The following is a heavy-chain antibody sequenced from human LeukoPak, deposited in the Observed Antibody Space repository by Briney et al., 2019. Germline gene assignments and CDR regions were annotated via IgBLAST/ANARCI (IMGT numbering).Heavy chain of an antibody. D-gene: IGHD3-10*01. CDR1: GGSINSGDYY. Sequence: SETLSLTCTVSGGSINSGDYYWVWIRQPPGKGLEWIGSIYYSGSTSYNPSLKSRVTMTVDTSKSQFSLKLSSVTAADTAVYYCARVSMVRGVMGYYYYMDVWGKGTTVTISS. J-gene: IGHJ6*03. V-gene: IGHV4-39*07. CDR2: IYYSGST. CDR3: ARVSMVRGVMGYYYYMDV.